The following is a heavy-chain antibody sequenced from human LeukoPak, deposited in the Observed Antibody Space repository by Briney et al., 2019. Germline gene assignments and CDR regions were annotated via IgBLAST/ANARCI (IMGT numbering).Heavy chain of an antibody. J-gene: IGHJ4*02. V-gene: IGHV3-30*03. CDR2: LSNDAINK. CDR3: ASTNLNHDLVSGYFDY. Sequence: GRSLRLSCTASGFTFSNSGMHWVRQAPGKGLEGVAVLSNDAINKYYADSVKGRFTISRDNSKNTLYLQINSLRAEDTAVYYCASTNLNHDLVSGYFDYWGLGTLVTVSS. D-gene: IGHD3-3*01. CDR1: GFTFSNSG.